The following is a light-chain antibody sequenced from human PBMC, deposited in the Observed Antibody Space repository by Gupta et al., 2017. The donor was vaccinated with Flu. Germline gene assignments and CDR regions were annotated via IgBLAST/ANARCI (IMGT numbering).Light chain of an antibody. CDR3: QAWDTTTAI. V-gene: IGLV3-1*01. CDR1: NLGAKY. J-gene: IGLJ2*01. Sequence: SYELTQPTSVSVSPGQTASITCSGDNLGAKYVCWYQQKPGQSPVLVMYQDNNRPSGIPERFSGSNSGNTATLTISGTQAVDEADYYCQAWDTTTAIFGGGTRLTVL. CDR2: QDN.